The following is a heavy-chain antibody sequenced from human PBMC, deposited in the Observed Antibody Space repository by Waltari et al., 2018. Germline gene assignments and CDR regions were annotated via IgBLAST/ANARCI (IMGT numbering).Heavy chain of an antibody. D-gene: IGHD4-17*01. Sequence: QVQLQESGPGLVKPSETLSLTCTVSGGSISSYYWSWIRQPPGKGLGWIGYSYYSVSTNYNPSLKSRVTISVDTSKNQFSLKLSSVTAADTAVYYCARARPTYGDFDAFDIWGQGTMVTVSS. CDR3: ARARPTYGDFDAFDI. J-gene: IGHJ3*02. CDR1: GGSISSYY. V-gene: IGHV4-59*01. CDR2: SYYSVST.